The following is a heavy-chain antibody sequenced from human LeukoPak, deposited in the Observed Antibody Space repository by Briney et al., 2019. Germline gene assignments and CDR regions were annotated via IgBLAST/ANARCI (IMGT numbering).Heavy chain of an antibody. CDR2: IYYSGST. V-gene: IGHV4-31*03. CDR1: GGSISSGGYY. Sequence: SETLSLTCTVSGGSISSGGYYWSWIRQHPGKGLEWLGYIYYSGSTYYNPSPKSRVTISVDTSKNQFSLKLGSVTAADTAVYYCARVSGYSYGLPKYFDYWGQGTLVTVSS. D-gene: IGHD5-18*01. J-gene: IGHJ4*02. CDR3: ARVSGYSYGLPKYFDY.